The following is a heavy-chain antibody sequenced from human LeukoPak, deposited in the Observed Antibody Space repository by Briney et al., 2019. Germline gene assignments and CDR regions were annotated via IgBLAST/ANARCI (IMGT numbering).Heavy chain of an antibody. J-gene: IGHJ6*02. CDR1: GGTFSSYA. Sequence: SVNVSCKASGGTFSSYAISWVRQAPGQGLEWMGGIIPIFGTANYAQKFQGRVTITADESTSTAYMELSSLRSEDTAVYYCARPQWLVHIYDYGMDVWGQGTTVTVSS. V-gene: IGHV1-69*13. CDR3: ARPQWLVHIYDYGMDV. CDR2: IIPIFGTA. D-gene: IGHD6-19*01.